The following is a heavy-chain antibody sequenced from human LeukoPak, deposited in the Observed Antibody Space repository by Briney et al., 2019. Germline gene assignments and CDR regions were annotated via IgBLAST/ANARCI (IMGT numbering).Heavy chain of an antibody. Sequence: SETLSLTCTVSGGSISSYYWSWIRQPPGKGLEWIGYIYYSGSTNYNPSLKSRVTISVDTSKNQFSLKLSSATAADTAVYYCATVGATTFSYLQHWGQGTLVTVSS. J-gene: IGHJ1*01. CDR2: IYYSGST. V-gene: IGHV4-59*01. D-gene: IGHD1-26*01. CDR1: GGSISSYY. CDR3: ATVGATTFSYLQH.